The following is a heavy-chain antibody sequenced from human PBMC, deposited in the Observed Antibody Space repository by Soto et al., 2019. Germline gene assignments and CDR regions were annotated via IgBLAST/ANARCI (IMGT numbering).Heavy chain of an antibody. D-gene: IGHD6-13*01. CDR3: ARGSAAGTRSSRDYYYYGMDV. Sequence: GGSLRLSCAASGFTFSSYAMHWVRQAPGKGLEWVAVISYDGSNKYYADSVKGRFTISRDNSKNTLYLQMNSLRAEDTAVYYCARGSAAGTRSSRDYYYYGMDVWGQGTTVTVSS. J-gene: IGHJ6*02. V-gene: IGHV3-30-3*01. CDR2: ISYDGSNK. CDR1: GFTFSSYA.